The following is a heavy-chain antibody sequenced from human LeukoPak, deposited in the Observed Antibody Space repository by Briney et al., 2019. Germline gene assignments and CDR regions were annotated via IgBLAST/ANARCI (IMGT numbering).Heavy chain of an antibody. D-gene: IGHD3-9*01. CDR3: AREPRCYYDILTGLRNWFDP. Sequence: SETLSLTCTVSGGSISSYYWSWIRQPAGKGLEWIGRIYTSGSTNYNPSLKSRVTMSVDTSKNQFSLKLSSVTAADTAVYYCAREPRCYYDILTGLRNWFDPWGQGTLVTVSS. V-gene: IGHV4-4*07. CDR2: IYTSGST. CDR1: GGSISSYY. J-gene: IGHJ5*02.